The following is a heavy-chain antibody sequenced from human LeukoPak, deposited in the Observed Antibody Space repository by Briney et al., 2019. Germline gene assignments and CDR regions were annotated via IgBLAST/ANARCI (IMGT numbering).Heavy chain of an antibody. J-gene: IGHJ4*02. D-gene: IGHD3-22*01. CDR3: ARLLYYDSSGYYSDY. CDR1: GGSISSSNW. V-gene: IGHV4-4*02. Sequence: DPSETLSLTCAVSGGSISSSNWWSWVRQPPGQGLEWIGEIYHSGSTNYNPSLKSRVTISVDKSKNQFSLKLSSVTAADTAVYYCARLLYYDSSGYYSDYWGQGTLVTVSS. CDR2: IYHSGST.